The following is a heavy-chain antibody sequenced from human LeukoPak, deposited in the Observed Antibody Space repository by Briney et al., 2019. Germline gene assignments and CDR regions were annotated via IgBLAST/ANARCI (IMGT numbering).Heavy chain of an antibody. CDR1: GGSISSSSYY. J-gene: IGHJ4*02. CDR3: ARRGGYYDSSGYYDPPIDY. CDR2: IYYSGST. V-gene: IGHV4-39*01. Sequence: SETLSLTCTVSGGSISSSSYYWGWIRQPPGKGLEWIGSIYYSGSTYYNPSLKSRVTISVYTSKNQFSLKLSSVTAADTAVYYCARRGGYYDSSGYYDPPIDYWGQGTLVTVSS. D-gene: IGHD3-22*01.